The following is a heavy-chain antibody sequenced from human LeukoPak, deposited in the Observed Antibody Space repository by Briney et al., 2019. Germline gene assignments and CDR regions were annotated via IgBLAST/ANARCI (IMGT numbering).Heavy chain of an antibody. J-gene: IGHJ4*02. V-gene: IGHV3-74*01. CDR1: EFTFSNNW. Sequence: GGSLRLSCVVSEFTFSNNWMYWVRQAPGKGLVWVSRISSDGSSTDFADSVKGRFTISRDSAKNTLYLQMNSLRAEDTAVYHCVRAWDYWGQGTLVTVSS. CDR3: VRAWDY. CDR2: ISSDGSST.